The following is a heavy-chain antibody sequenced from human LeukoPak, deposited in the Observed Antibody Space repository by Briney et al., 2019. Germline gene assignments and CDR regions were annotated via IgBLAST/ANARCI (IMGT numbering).Heavy chain of an antibody. D-gene: IGHD3-16*01. J-gene: IGHJ4*02. Sequence: SQTLSLTCTVSGVSISSGGYYWSWIRQHPGDGLEWIGYIYYSGSTYYNPSLKSRVTISIDTSKNHFSLKLSSVTAADTAVYYCARAGGFFSPFGYWGQGTLVTVSS. CDR2: IYYSGST. V-gene: IGHV4-31*02. CDR3: ARAGGFFSPFGY. CDR1: GVSISSGGYY.